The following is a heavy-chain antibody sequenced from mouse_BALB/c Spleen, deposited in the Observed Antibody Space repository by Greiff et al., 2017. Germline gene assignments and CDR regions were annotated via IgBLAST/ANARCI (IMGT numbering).Heavy chain of an antibody. CDR3: ASMVH. V-gene: IGHV2-2*02. J-gene: IGHJ3*01. CDR2: IWSGGST. D-gene: IGHD1-1*02. Sequence: QVQLQQSGPGLVQPSQSLSITCTVSGFSLTSYGVHWVRQSPGKGLEWLGVIWSGGSTDYNAAFISRLSISKDNSKSQVFFKMNSLQANDTAIYYCASMVHWGQGTLVTVSA. CDR1: GFSLTSYG.